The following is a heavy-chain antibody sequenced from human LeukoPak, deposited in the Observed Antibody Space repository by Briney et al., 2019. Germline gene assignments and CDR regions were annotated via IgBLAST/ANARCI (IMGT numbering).Heavy chain of an antibody. CDR1: GGSFSSYA. Sequence: VASVKVSCKASGGSFSSYAIRWVRQAPGQGLEWMGGIIPIFGTANYAQKFQGRVTITADESTRTAYMELRTLRSEDTAIYYCARGSGETGGYYYVYWGRGTPVTVSS. CDR2: IIPIFGTA. V-gene: IGHV1-69*13. CDR3: ARGSGETGGYYYVY. J-gene: IGHJ4*02. D-gene: IGHD3-22*01.